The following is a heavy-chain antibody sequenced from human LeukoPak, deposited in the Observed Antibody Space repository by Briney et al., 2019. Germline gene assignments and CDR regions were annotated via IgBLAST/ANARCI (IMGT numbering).Heavy chain of an antibody. CDR3: ARWGIISGQINDY. CDR1: GYTFTGYY. V-gene: IGHV1-2*02. Sequence: ASVKVSCKACGYTFTGYYMNWVRQAPGQGLEWMGWINPNSGGTNYAQKFQGRVTMTRDTSISTAYMELSRLRSDDTAVYYCARWGIISGQINDYSGQGTLVTVSS. D-gene: IGHD1-14*01. J-gene: IGHJ4*02. CDR2: INPNSGGT.